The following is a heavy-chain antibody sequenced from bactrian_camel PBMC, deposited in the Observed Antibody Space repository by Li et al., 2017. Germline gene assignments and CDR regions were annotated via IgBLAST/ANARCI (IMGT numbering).Heavy chain of an antibody. V-gene: IGHV3-2*01. Sequence: HVQLVESGGGLVQPGGTLRLSCEASGFTFSSAYMSWVRQAPGTGLEWVFSAYSDNGEPAYTNSVKGRFTISRDNAKNTLYLQMNNLKPEDTALYYCASGEIPGEEYNYWGQGTQVTVS. D-gene: IGHD7*01. CDR2: AYSDNGEP. CDR1: GFTFSSAY. J-gene: IGHJ4*01. CDR3: ASGEIPGEEYNY.